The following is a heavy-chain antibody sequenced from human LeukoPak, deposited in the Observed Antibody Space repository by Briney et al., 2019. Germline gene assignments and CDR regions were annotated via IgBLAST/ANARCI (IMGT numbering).Heavy chain of an antibody. CDR3: ATTYYYDSSGYYYFDY. D-gene: IGHD3-22*01. J-gene: IGHJ4*02. CDR1: GGSISTYY. CDR2: IYYTGDT. V-gene: IGHV4-59*08. Sequence: SETLSLTCTVSGGSISTYYWTRIRQPPGKGLEWIGYIYYTGDTDYNPSLKSRVTISLDTSKNQFSLNLSSVTAADTAVYYCATTYYYDSSGYYYFDYWGQGTLVTVSS.